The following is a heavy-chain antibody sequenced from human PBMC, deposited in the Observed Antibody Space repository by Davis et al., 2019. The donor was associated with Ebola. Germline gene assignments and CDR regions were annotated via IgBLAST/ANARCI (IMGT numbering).Heavy chain of an antibody. J-gene: IGHJ3*02. CDR3: TTDLPHTAWDAFDI. CDR1: GFTFSSYA. V-gene: IGHV3-23*01. CDR2: ISGSGGST. D-gene: IGHD5-18*01. Sequence: GESLKISCAASGFTFSSYAMSWVRQAPGKGLEWVSAISGSGGSTYYADSVKGRFTISRDNSKNTLYLQMNSLKTEDTAVYYCTTDLPHTAWDAFDIWGQGTMVTVSS.